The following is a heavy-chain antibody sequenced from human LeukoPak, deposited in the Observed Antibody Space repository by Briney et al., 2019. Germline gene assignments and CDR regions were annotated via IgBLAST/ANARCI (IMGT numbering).Heavy chain of an antibody. D-gene: IGHD5-12*01. CDR3: STSLVATKRFDY. CDR2: IYHGGST. V-gene: IGHV4-38-2*01. Sequence: SETLSLTCAVSGYSISSGYYWGWIRQPPGKGLEWIGSIYHGGSTYYNPSLKSRVTISVDTSKNQFSLKLSSVTAADTAVYYCSTSLVATKRFDYWGQGTLVTVSS. CDR1: GYSISSGYY. J-gene: IGHJ4*02.